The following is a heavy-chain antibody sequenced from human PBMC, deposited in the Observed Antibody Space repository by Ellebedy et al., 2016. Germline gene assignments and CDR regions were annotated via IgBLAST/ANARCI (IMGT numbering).Heavy chain of an antibody. J-gene: IGHJ4*02. CDR1: GFTFSSYW. Sequence: GESLKISCAASGFTFSSYWMYWVRQAPGKGLVWVSRINSDGSSTSYADSVKGRFTISRDNAKNTLYLQMNSLRAEDTAVYYCAKHLERSHDYWGQGTLVTVSS. CDR2: INSDGSST. D-gene: IGHD5-24*01. V-gene: IGHV3-74*01. CDR3: AKHLERSHDY.